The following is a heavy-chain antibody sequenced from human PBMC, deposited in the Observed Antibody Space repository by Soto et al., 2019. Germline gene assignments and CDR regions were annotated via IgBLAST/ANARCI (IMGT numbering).Heavy chain of an antibody. V-gene: IGHV3-48*03. Sequence: PGGSLRLSCEASGFIFSNYEMTWVRQAPGKGLEWVSYISGTGNTIYYADSVRGRFTISRDRATNSLYLQMSSLRAEDTAVYYCARRRSHYYYYGMDVWGRGTTVTVSS. CDR1: GFIFSNYE. CDR3: ARRRSHYYYYGMDV. D-gene: IGHD3-3*01. J-gene: IGHJ6*02. CDR2: ISGTGNTI.